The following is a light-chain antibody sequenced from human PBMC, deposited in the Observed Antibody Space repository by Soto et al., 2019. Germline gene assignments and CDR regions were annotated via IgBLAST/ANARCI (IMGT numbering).Light chain of an antibody. CDR1: QGISSY. CDR2: AAS. Sequence: AIRMTQSPSSFSASTGDRVTITCRASQGISSYLAWYQQKPGKAPKLLIYAASTLQSGVPSRFSGSGSGTEFTLTISSLQPDDLGTYYRQQYNNYFTFGQGTKVDIK. CDR3: QQYNNYFT. J-gene: IGKJ1*01. V-gene: IGKV1-8*01.